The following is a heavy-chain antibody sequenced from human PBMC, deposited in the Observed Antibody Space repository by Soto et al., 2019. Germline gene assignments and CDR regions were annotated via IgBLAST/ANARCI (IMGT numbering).Heavy chain of an antibody. CDR2: VSPDSGST. D-gene: IGHD3-3*01. J-gene: IGHJ6*02. CDR3: ARARELRYVEWSVYRGGNYAMDV. CDR1: GYTFSGYD. Sequence: QVQLVQSGAEVKKPGASVRVSCKASGYTFSGYDINWVRQATGQGLEWMGWVSPDSGSTGYAGIFQGRLSMTGGRSTNTASMVLGSLTSEDAAVYYCARARELRYVEWSVYRGGNYAMDVGGQGTTVTVSS. V-gene: IGHV1-8*01.